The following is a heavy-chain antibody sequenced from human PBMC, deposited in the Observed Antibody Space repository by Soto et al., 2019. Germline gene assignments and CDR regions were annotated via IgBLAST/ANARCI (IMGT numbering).Heavy chain of an antibody. D-gene: IGHD6-13*01. CDR1: GGSISSSSY. CDR2: IYSIGST. V-gene: IGHV4-39*01. Sequence: QLQLQESGPGLVKPSETLSLTCTVSGGSISSSSYWGWIRQPPGKGLEWIGSIYSIGSTYYNPSLKSRVTISVDTSNKQFSLKLSSVTAADTAVYYCMISSRYSTDVWGQGTTVTVSS. CDR3: MISSRYSTDV. J-gene: IGHJ6*02.